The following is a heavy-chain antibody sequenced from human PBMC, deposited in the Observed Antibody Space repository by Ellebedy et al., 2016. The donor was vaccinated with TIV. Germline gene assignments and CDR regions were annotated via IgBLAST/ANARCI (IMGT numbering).Heavy chain of an antibody. V-gene: IGHV3-30*18. CDR3: AKDVPPYSYFDC. J-gene: IGHJ4*02. D-gene: IGHD5-18*01. CDR1: GFTFSSYG. CDR2: ISYDGSNK. Sequence: GESLKISXAASGFTFSSYGMHWVRQAPGKGLEWVAVISYDGSNKYYADSVKGRFTISRDNSKNTLYLQMNSLRAEDTAVYYCAKDVPPYSYFDCWGQGTLVTVSS.